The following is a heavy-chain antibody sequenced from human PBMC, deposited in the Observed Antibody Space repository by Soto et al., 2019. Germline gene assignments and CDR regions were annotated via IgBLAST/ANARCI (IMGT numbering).Heavy chain of an antibody. CDR1: GGSICSYH. J-gene: IGHJ4*02. D-gene: IGHD1-7*01. Sequence: TLSLSCTVSGGSICSYHWRRFRQPPGKGLEWIGYIYYSGSTYYNPSLGSRLSMSVDTSKDQFSLRLTSVTAADTAAYYCARDTGITNSGFDYWGQGTLVTVSS. V-gene: IGHV4-59*12. CDR2: IYYSGST. CDR3: ARDTGITNSGFDY.